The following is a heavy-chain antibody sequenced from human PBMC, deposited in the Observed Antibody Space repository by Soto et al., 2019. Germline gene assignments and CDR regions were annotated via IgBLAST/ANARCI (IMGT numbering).Heavy chain of an antibody. Sequence: QVQLVQSGAEVKKPGSSVKVSCKASGGTFSSYAISWVRQAPGQGLEWMGGIIPIFGTANYAQKFQGRVTMTTDTSTSTAYMELRSLRSDDTAVYYCARTHIVVVPVAFDPWGQGTLVTVSS. CDR1: GGTFSSYA. D-gene: IGHD2-2*01. CDR2: IIPIFGTA. J-gene: IGHJ5*02. V-gene: IGHV1-69*06. CDR3: ARTHIVVVPVAFDP.